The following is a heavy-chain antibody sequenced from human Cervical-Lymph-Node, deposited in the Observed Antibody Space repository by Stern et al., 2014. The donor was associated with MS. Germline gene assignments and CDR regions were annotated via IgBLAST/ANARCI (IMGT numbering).Heavy chain of an antibody. CDR2: IVRICGKA. V-gene: IGHV1-69*01. J-gene: IGHJ6*02. Sequence: VQLVESGAEVTKPGSSVKVSCKASGGTFSRYAFSWARQAPGQGLEWMGGIVRICGKASTEQTFEGRGTITADESASSAYMVLSSLRSENAAVYYGASIRGVKIGDYYGMDVWGQGTTVSVSS. D-gene: IGHD3-3*01. CDR1: GGTFSRYA. CDR3: ASIRGVKIGDYYGMDV.